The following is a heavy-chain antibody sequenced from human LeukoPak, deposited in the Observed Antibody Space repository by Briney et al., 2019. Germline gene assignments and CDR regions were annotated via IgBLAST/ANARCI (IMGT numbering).Heavy chain of an antibody. CDR2: INPNSGGT. V-gene: IGHV1-2*02. Sequence: ASVKVSCKASGYTFTGYYMLWVRQAPGQGLEWMGWINPNSGGTNYAQKFQGRVTMTRDTSISTAYMELSRLRSDDTAVYYCARVPSSGWYPRIDYWGQGTLVTVSS. CDR3: ARVPSSGWYPRIDY. D-gene: IGHD6-19*01. J-gene: IGHJ4*02. CDR1: GYTFTGYY.